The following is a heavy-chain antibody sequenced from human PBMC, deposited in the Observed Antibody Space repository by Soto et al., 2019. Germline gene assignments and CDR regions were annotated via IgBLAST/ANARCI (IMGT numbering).Heavy chain of an antibody. Sequence: PSEPLSLTCAVCGDYISSTFWRTWVRQSPGKGLEWNEEVYHTGNTRYNPYLKSRVTISVDKPNNKYSLKLTSMPGSDTSVYYCATRSSQNVATTLPIHSWGQRPPVTVSA. CDR2: VYHTGNT. V-gene: IGHV4-4*02. D-gene: IGHD1-1*01. J-gene: IGHJ4*02. CDR3: ATRSSQNVATTLPIHS. CDR1: GDYISSTFW.